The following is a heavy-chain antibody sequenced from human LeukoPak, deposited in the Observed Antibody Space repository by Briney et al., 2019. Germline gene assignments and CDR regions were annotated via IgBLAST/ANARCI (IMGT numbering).Heavy chain of an antibody. CDR1: GYTFTSYG. CDR2: ISAYNGNT. J-gene: IGHJ6*03. V-gene: IGHV1-18*01. Sequence: GASVKVSCKASGYTFTSYGISWVRQAPGQGLEWMGWISAYNGNTNYAQKLQGRVTMTTDTSTSTAYMELRSLRSDDTAVYYCARVVYSSSSLYYYYYMDVWGKGATVTVSS. CDR3: ARVVYSSSSLYYYYYMDV. D-gene: IGHD6-6*01.